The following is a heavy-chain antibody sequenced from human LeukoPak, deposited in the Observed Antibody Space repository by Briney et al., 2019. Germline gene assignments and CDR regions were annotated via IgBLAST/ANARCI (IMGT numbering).Heavy chain of an antibody. D-gene: IGHD6-13*01. CDR2: IWYDGSNK. J-gene: IGHJ4*02. Sequence: GGSLRLSRAASGFTFSSYGMHWVRQAPGKGLEWVAVIWYDGSNKYYADSVKGRFTISRDNSKNTLYLQMNSLRAEDTAVYYCARDGAAAGLDYWGQGTLVTVSS. V-gene: IGHV3-33*01. CDR3: ARDGAAAGLDY. CDR1: GFTFSSYG.